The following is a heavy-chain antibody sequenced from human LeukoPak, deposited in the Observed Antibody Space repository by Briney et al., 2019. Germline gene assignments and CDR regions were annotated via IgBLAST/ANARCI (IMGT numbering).Heavy chain of an antibody. CDR2: ISYDGGNK. Sequence: GGSLRLSCAASGFTFSSYAIHWVRQTPGKGLEWVAVISYDGGNKYYEDSVKGRFTISRDNSKNTLYLQRNSLRAEDTAVYYCARGGAPFIAVPATGWFDPWGQGTLVTVSS. CDR1: GFTFSSYA. D-gene: IGHD6-13*01. V-gene: IGHV3-30*04. J-gene: IGHJ5*02. CDR3: ARGGAPFIAVPATGWFDP.